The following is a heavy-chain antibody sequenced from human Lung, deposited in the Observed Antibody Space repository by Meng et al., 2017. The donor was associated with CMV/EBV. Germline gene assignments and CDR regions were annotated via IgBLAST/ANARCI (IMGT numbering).Heavy chain of an antibody. J-gene: IGHJ6*01. V-gene: IGHV1-69*10. CDR1: GDTFSNYA. CDR3: ARDFKRRRGIFGTFSGGHYGLDV. Sequence: SVKVSXKASGDTFSNYAISWVRQAPGQGLEWMGGIIPTLGVTNYAQRFQGRLTITADKSTSTAYMALSSLRSEDTAVYHCARDFKRRRGIFGTFSGGHYGLDVWGQGTTVTFSS. CDR2: IIPTLGVT. D-gene: IGHD3-3*01.